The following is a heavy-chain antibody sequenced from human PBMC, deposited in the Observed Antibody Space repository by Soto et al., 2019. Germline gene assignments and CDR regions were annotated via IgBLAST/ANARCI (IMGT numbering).Heavy chain of an antibody. CDR3: ARVPEPDYYFDY. J-gene: IGHJ4*02. D-gene: IGHD3-9*01. CDR1: GDSVSSNSAA. Sequence: PSQTLSLTCAIFGDSVSSNSAAWNWIRQSPSRGLEWLGRTYYRSKWYTDYALSVKSRATINPDTSKNQFSLQLNSVTPEDTAVYYCARVPEPDYYFDYWGQGTLVTVSS. CDR2: TYYRSKWYT. V-gene: IGHV6-1*01.